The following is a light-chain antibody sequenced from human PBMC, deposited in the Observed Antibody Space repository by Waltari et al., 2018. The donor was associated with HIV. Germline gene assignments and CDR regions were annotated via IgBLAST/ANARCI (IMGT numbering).Light chain of an antibody. J-gene: IGKJ1*01. V-gene: IGKV3-20*01. CDR3: QQYGSSPPMT. CDR2: GAS. CDR1: QSVSSSY. Sequence: EIVLTQSPDTLSLSPGERATLSCRACQSVSSSYLAWYQQKPGQAPRLLIYGASSRATGIPDRFSGSGSGTDFTLTISRLEPEDFAVYYCQQYGSSPPMTFGQGTKVEI.